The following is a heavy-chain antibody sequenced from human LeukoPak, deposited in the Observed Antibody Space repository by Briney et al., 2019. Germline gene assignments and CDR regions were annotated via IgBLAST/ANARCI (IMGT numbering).Heavy chain of an antibody. V-gene: IGHV4-59*08. Sequence: SETLSLTCTVSGGSISSHCWSWIRQPPGKELEWIGYISDSGRTKYNVSLKSRVAISVDASKNQFSLQLTSVTAADTAVYYCARHFMDRSGYRDTLDMWGQGTMVSVSS. J-gene: IGHJ3*02. CDR2: ISDSGRT. CDR3: ARHFMDRSGYRDTLDM. D-gene: IGHD3-22*01. CDR1: GGSISSHC.